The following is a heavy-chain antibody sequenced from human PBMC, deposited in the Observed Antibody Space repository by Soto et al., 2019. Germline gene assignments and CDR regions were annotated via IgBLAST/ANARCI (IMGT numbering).Heavy chain of an antibody. CDR1: GYTFTSYD. Sequence: QVQLVQSGAEVKKPGASVKVSCKASGYTFTSYDINWVRQATGQGLEWMGWMNTNSGNTGYAQKFQGRVTMTRIPSISTAYMELSSLKSEDTAVYYFARSINDYGDRHWGQGTLVTVSS. D-gene: IGHD4-17*01. J-gene: IGHJ4*02. CDR3: ARSINDYGDRH. CDR2: MNTNSGNT. V-gene: IGHV1-8*01.